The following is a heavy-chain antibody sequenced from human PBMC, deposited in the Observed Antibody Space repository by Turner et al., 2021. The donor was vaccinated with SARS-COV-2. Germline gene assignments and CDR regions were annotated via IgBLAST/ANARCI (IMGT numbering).Heavy chain of an antibody. Sequence: QLVESGGGLVQPGGSLKLACAASGSRIDESAMHRVRQGPGKGLEWVSGISWNSGQIDYADSVRGRFTISRDNAKNCLFLEMDSLRLEDSALYYFTKTVTRSFSGSGTFFSWFNPWGQGTRVTVS. D-gene: IGHD3-10*01. CDR3: TKTVTRSFSGSGTFFSWFNP. V-gene: IGHV3-9*01. CDR1: GSRIDESA. CDR2: ISWNSGQI. J-gene: IGHJ5*02.